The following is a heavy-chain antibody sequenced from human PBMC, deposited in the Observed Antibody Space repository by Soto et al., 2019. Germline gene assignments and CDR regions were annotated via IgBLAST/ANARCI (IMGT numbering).Heavy chain of an antibody. J-gene: IGHJ5*02. D-gene: IGHD6-13*01. V-gene: IGHV4-4*07. CDR3: ARGGDYSSSWYSSPWFDP. Sequence: KPSETLSLTCTVSGGSISSYYWSWIRQPAGKGLEWIGRIYTSGSTNYNPSLKSRVTMSVDTSKNQFSLKLSSVTAADAAVYYCARGGDYSSSWYSSPWFDPWGQGTLVTVSS. CDR2: IYTSGST. CDR1: GGSISSYY.